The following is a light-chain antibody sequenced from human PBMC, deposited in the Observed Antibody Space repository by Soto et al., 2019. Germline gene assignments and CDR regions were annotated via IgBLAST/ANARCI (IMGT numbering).Light chain of an antibody. CDR1: SSNIGSNY. Sequence: QSVLTQPPSASGTPGQRVTISCSGSSSNIGSNYVYWYQQLPGTAPKLLIYSNNQRASGVPDRFSGSKSGTSASLAISGLRSDDEADYYCAAWDDSLSGYVFGTGTKVTVL. CDR2: SNN. CDR3: AAWDDSLSGYV. V-gene: IGLV1-47*02. J-gene: IGLJ1*01.